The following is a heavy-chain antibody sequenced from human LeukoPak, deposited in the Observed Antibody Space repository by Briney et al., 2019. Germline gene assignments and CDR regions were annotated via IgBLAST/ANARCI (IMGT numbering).Heavy chain of an antibody. J-gene: IGHJ3*01. CDR3: ARGLSGAFGEVHAFDF. Sequence: GGSLRLSCAASGFTFISDAMRWVRQAPGKGRECVAVISHDGSNKYFADSVQGRFTLPRDNHKRTLSLQMSGLRAEDSDVYYCARGLSGAFGEVHAFDFWGQGTMVTVSS. D-gene: IGHD3-10*01. V-gene: IGHV3-30-3*01. CDR2: ISHDGSNK. CDR1: GFTFISDA.